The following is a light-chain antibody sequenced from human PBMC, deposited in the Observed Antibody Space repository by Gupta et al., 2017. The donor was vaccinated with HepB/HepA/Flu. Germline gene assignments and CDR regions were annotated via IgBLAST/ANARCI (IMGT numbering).Light chain of an antibody. J-gene: IGLJ2*01. CDR1: SSNIGSNP. CDR2: SNN. Sequence: QSVLTQPPSASGTPGQRVTISCSGSSSNIGSNPVNWYQQLPGTAPKLLIYSNNQRPSGVPDRFSGSKSGTSASLAISGLQAEDEADYYCAAWDDSRNGVVFGGGTKLTVL. CDR3: AAWDDSRNGVV. V-gene: IGLV1-44*01.